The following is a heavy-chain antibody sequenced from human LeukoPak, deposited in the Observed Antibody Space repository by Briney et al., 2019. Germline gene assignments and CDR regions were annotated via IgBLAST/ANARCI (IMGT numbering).Heavy chain of an antibody. V-gene: IGHV1-18*01. CDR2: ISVYNGDT. Sequence: GASVKVSCKASGYIFTSYGISWVRQAPGQGLEWMGWISVYNGDTTYAQKLQGRVTLTTDTSTTTAYMELRSLRYDDTAVYYCASDYQVISAPGASDFWGQGTLVTVSS. CDR1: GYIFTSYG. CDR3: ASDYQVISAPGASDF. D-gene: IGHD2-2*01. J-gene: IGHJ4*02.